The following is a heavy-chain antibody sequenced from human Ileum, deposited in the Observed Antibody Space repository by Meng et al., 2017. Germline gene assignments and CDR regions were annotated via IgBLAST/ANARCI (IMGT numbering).Heavy chain of an antibody. D-gene: IGHD1-26*01. J-gene: IGHJ3*02. CDR1: GGSISSSYF. CDR3: ERTDSESYLGAFDI. Sequence: GSLRPSCSVLGGSISSSYFWGWIRLPPGRGLEWIGTISYSGSTYYNPSLKSRITISVDTSKNQFSLKLNSATAANTPVYYCERTDSESYLGAFDIWGQGTMVTVSS. CDR2: ISYSGST. V-gene: IGHV4-39*07.